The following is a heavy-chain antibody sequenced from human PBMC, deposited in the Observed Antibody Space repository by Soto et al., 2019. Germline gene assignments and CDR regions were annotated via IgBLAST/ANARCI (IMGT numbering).Heavy chain of an antibody. V-gene: IGHV4-30-4*01. D-gene: IGHD3-16*02. CDR1: GDSISNGDYY. CDR2: IDSIGST. CDR3: ASRYLY. Sequence: PSETLSLTCTVSGDSISNGDYYWSWIRQPPGRGLEWIGYIDSIGSTYYNPSLKSRLTMSVDMSKNQFSLRLTSVTAADTAVYYCASRYLYWGQGIVVTV. J-gene: IGHJ4*02.